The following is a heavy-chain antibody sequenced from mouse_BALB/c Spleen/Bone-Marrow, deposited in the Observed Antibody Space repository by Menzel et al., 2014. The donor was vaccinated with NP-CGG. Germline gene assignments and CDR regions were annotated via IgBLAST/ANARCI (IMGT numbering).Heavy chain of an antibody. J-gene: IGHJ3*01. Sequence: EVKLMESGGGLVQPGGSIKLSCVASGSTFSNYWMNWVRQFPEKGLEWVAEIRLKSNNYATHYAESVKGRFTISRDDSKSSVYLQMNDLRAEDTGIYYCTTGFAYWGQGTLVTVSA. CDR3: TTGFAY. V-gene: IGHV6-6*02. CDR1: GSTFSNYW. CDR2: IRLKSNNYAT.